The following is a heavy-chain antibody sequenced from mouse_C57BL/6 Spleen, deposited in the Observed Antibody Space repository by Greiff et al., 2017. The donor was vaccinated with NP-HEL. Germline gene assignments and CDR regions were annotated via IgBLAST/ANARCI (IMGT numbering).Heavy chain of an antibody. J-gene: IGHJ2*01. CDR3: ARDLTGTWGY. Sequence: EVNLVESGGGLVKPGGSLKLSCAASGFTFSSYAMSWVRQTPEKRLEWVATISDGGSYTYYPDNVKGRFTISRDNAKNNLYLQMSHLKSEDTAMYYCARDLTGTWGYWGQGTTLTVSS. CDR1: GFTFSSYA. CDR2: ISDGGSYT. V-gene: IGHV5-4*01. D-gene: IGHD4-1*01.